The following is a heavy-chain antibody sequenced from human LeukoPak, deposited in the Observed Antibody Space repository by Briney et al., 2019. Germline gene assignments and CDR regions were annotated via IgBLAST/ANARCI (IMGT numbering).Heavy chain of an antibody. D-gene: IGHD3-10*01. CDR2: ISAYNGKT. Sequence: ASVKVSCKASGYTFTSYGISWVRQAPGQGLEWMGWISAYNGKTNYAQKLQGRVTMTTDTSTSTAYMELRSLRSDDTAVYYCARGAVGLLLFGDSGRKSKTYFDYWGQGTLVTVSS. CDR3: ARGAVGLLLFGDSGRKSKTYFDY. V-gene: IGHV1-18*01. J-gene: IGHJ4*02. CDR1: GYTFTSYG.